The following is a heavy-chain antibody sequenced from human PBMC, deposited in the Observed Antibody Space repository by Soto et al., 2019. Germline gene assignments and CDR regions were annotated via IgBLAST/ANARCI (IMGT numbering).Heavy chain of an antibody. CDR3: XXMYCGGDCSLSH. CDR1: GGSVSSGGYX. V-gene: IGHV4-61*08. CDR2: IYYGGST. D-gene: IGHD2-21*02. Sequence: QVQLQESGPGLVKPSETLSLTCTVSGGSVSSGGYXXSXXRQPPGKGLEWIGYIYYGGSTKYNPSLKXXVXXXXXXXXXXXXXXXXXXXXXXXXXXXCXXMYCGGDCSLSHWGQGTLVTVSS. J-gene: IGHJ4*02.